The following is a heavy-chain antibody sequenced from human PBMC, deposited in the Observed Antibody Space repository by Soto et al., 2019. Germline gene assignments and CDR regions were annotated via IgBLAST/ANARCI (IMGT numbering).Heavy chain of an antibody. J-gene: IGHJ5*02. CDR3: AKVTHRGPIAVAGPLGA. CDR1: GSITNHH. Sequence: QVHLVQSGAEVKKPGASVNVSCQASGSITNHHMHWVRQAPGQGLEWMGIFNPSGLSTTYAQKFQGRVTITRETSASTVYMELSILTSEDTDVYFCAKVTHRGPIAVAGPLGAWGQGTLVIVAS. V-gene: IGHV1-46*01. CDR2: FNPSGLST. D-gene: IGHD6-19*01.